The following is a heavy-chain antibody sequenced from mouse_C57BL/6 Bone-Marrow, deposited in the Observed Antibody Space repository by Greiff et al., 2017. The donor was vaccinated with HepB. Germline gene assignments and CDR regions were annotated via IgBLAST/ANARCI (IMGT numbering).Heavy chain of an antibody. CDR1: GYTLTSYG. Sequence: VQVVESGAELARPGASVKLSCKASGYTLTSYGISWVKQRTGQGLEWIGEIYPRSGNTYYNEKFKGKATLTADKSSSTAYMELRSLTSEDSAVYFCARKTENWYFDVWGTGTTVTVSS. CDR2: IYPRSGNT. CDR3: ARKTENWYFDV. J-gene: IGHJ1*03. V-gene: IGHV1-81*01.